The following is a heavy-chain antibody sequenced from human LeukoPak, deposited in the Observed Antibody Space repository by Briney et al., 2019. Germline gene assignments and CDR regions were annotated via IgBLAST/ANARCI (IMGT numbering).Heavy chain of an antibody. CDR1: GGSFSGYY. D-gene: IGHD6-19*01. Sequence: SETLSLTCAVYGGSFSGYYWSWIRQPPGKGLEWIGEINHSGSTNSNPSLKSRVTISVDTSKNQFSLKLSSVTAADTAVYYCARVSGQFYFYYYMDVWGKGTTVTISS. CDR2: INHSGST. CDR3: ARVSGQFYFYYYMDV. J-gene: IGHJ6*03. V-gene: IGHV4-34*01.